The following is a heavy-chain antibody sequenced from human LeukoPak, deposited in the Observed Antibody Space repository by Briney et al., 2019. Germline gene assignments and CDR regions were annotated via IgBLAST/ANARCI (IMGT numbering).Heavy chain of an antibody. J-gene: IGHJ4*02. CDR1: GGSISNYY. CDR3: ARRIGY. CDR2: IYDSGST. V-gene: IGHV4-59*01. Sequence: SETLSLTCTVSGGSISNYYWSWIRQPPGKGLEWIGYIYDSGSTNYNPSLKSRVTISIDTSRNQFSLKLRSVTAADTAVYYCARRIGYWGQGILVTVSS.